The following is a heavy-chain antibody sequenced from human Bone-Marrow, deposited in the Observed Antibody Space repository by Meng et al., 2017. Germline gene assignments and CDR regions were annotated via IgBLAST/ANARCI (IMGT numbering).Heavy chain of an antibody. CDR1: GASASSGYG. D-gene: IGHD6-19*01. Sequence: QVQLPGAGPGLVKPSGTLSPTCGVSGASASSGYGWTWVRQPPGKGLEWIGEFHHSGTTNYNPSLRSRVTISVDTSKNQFSLRLTSVTAADTAVYYCAASPGWWRIDSWGQGTLVTVSS. J-gene: IGHJ4*02. CDR3: AASPGWWRIDS. V-gene: IGHV4-4*02. CDR2: FHHSGTT.